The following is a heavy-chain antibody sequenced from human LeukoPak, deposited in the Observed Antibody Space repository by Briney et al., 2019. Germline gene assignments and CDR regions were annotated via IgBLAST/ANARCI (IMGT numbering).Heavy chain of an antibody. J-gene: IGHJ4*02. V-gene: IGHV3-53*01. D-gene: IGHD5-18*01. CDR1: GFTVSSNY. Sequence: PGGSLRLSCAASGFTVSSNYMSWVRQAPGRGLEWVSVIYSGGSTYYADSVKGRFTISRDNSKNTLYLQMNSLRAEATAVYYCASRSGYSYNPTLDYWGQGTLVTVSS. CDR2: IYSGGST. CDR3: ASRSGYSYNPTLDY.